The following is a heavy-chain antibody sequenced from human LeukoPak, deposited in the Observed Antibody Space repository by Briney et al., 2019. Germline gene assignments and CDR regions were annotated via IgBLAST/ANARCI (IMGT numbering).Heavy chain of an antibody. CDR2: INHSGST. J-gene: IGHJ4*02. D-gene: IGHD3-10*01. CDR3: ARGRLTMVRGVTRPYYFDY. CDR1: GGSFSGYY. Sequence: SETLSLTCAVYGGSFSGYYWSWIRQPPGKGLEWIGEINHSGSTNYNPSLKSRVTISVDTSKNQFSLKLSSVTAADTAVYYCARGRLTMVRGVTRPYYFDYWGQGTLVTVSS. V-gene: IGHV4-34*01.